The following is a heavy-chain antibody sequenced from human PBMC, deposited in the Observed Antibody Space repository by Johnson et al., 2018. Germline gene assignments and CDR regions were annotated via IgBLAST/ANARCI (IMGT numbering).Heavy chain of an antibody. J-gene: IGHJ6*03. Sequence: VQLVESGGGLVQPGRSLRLSCAASGFTFDDYAMHWVRQAPGKGLEWVSGISWISGSIGYADSVKGRFTIARDNAKKSLYLQMNSRRAEDTALYYCARVSSEYYYYYMDVWGKGTTVTVSS. CDR2: ISWISGSI. CDR1: GFTFDDYA. V-gene: IGHV3-9*01. CDR3: ARVSSEYYYYYMDV.